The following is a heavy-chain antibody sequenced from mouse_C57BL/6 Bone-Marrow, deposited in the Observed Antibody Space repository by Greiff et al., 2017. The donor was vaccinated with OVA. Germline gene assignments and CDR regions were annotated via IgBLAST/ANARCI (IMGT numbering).Heavy chain of an antibody. D-gene: IGHD2-1*01. CDR3: AREDGNWFAY. Sequence: QVQLKQSGAELARPGASVKMSCKASGYTFTSYTMHWVKQRPGQGLEWIGYINPSSGYTKYKQKFKDKATLTADKSSSTAYMQLSSLTSEDSAVYYCAREDGNWFAYWGQGTLVTVSA. J-gene: IGHJ3*01. CDR2: INPSSGYT. V-gene: IGHV1-4*01. CDR1: GYTFTSYT.